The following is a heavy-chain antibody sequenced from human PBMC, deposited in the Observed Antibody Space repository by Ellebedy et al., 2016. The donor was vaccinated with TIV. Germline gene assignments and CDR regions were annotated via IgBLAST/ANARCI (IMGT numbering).Heavy chain of an antibody. Sequence: GESLKISCKGSGFSFTSFWIGWVRQTPGKGLEWMGIIYPGDSDTRESPSFQGHVTMSADKSINTAYLQWSSLKASDTAMYYCARSYGSGTFRYWGPGTLVTVSS. CDR2: IYPGDSDT. D-gene: IGHD3-10*01. CDR3: ARSYGSGTFRY. J-gene: IGHJ4*02. CDR1: GFSFTSFW. V-gene: IGHV5-51*01.